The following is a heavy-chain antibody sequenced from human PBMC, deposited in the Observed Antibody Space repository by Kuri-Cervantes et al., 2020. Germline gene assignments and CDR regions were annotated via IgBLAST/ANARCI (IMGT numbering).Heavy chain of an antibody. D-gene: IGHD6-13*01. J-gene: IGHJ3*02. V-gene: IGHV3-30*18. CDR3: AKEVSSSWYDAFDI. Sequence: GGSLRLSCAASGFTFSSYWMSWVRQAPGKGLEWVAVISYDGSNKYYADSVKGRFTISRDNSKNTLYLQMNSLRAEDTAVYYCAKEVSSSWYDAFDIWGQGTMVTVSS. CDR2: ISYDGSNK. CDR1: GFTFSSYW.